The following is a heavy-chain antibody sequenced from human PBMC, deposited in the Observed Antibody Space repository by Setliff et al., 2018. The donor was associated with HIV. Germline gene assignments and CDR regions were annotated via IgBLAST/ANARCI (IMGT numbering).Heavy chain of an antibody. D-gene: IGHD4-17*01. CDR2: IYYTGHT. Sequence: TLSLTCTVSGTSINTSDSYWGWIRQPPGKGLDWIGSIYYTGHTYYNSSLKSRVTMSVDTSKNQFSLKLNSVTAADTAVYYCARRFLTTVVTLAFDTWGQGTMVTVSS. J-gene: IGHJ3*02. CDR3: ARRFLTTVVTLAFDT. CDR1: GTSINTSDSY. V-gene: IGHV4-39*01.